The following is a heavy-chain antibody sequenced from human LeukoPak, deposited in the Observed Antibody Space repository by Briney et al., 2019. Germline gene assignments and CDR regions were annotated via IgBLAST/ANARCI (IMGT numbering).Heavy chain of an antibody. V-gene: IGHV4-30-4*01. J-gene: IGHJ5*02. CDR3: ASFLWFGELSGFDP. CDR2: IYYSGST. D-gene: IGHD3-10*01. Sequence: SETLSLTCTVSGGSISSGDYYWSWIRQPPGKGLEWIGYIYYSGSTYYNPSLKSRVTISVDTSKNQFSLKLSSVTAADTAVYYCASFLWFGELSGFDPWGQGTLVTVSS. CDR1: GGSISSGDYY.